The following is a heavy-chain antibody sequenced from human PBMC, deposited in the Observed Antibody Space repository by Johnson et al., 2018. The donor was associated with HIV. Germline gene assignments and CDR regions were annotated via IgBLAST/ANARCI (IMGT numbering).Heavy chain of an antibody. CDR2: ISGSGGST. CDR3: AKDRGSPGIPAAFDI. CDR1: GFTFSSYA. Sequence: VQLVESGGGLVQPGGSLRLSCAASGFTFSSYAMSWVRQAPGKGLEWVSAISGSGGSTYSADSVNGRSTISRDNAKNTLYLQMNSLIAEDTAVYYCAKDRGSPGIPAAFDIWGQGTLVTVSS. J-gene: IGHJ3*02. V-gene: IGHV3-23*04. D-gene: IGHD3-10*01.